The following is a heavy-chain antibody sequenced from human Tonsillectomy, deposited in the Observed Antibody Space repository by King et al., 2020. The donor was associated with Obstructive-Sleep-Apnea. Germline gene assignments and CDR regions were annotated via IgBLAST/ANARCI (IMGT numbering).Heavy chain of an antibody. V-gene: IGHV4-59*08. CDR1: GGSISSYY. CDR2: IYYSGST. J-gene: IGHJ4*02. D-gene: IGHD3-10*01. Sequence: QLQESGPGLVKPSETLSLTCTVSGGSISSYYWSWIRQPPGKGLEWIGYIYYSGSTNYNPSPKSRVTLSVDTSKNQFSPKLSTVTAADTAVYYCAKSSGSGSYTMEFDYSGQGTLVTVSS. CDR3: AKSSGSGSYTMEFDY.